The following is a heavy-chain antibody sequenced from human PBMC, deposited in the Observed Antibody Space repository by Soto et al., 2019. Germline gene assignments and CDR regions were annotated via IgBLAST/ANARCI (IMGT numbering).Heavy chain of an antibody. D-gene: IGHD6-19*01. CDR1: GFTFSTYS. CDR3: ARRAVEPPPRYSPY. V-gene: IGHV3-48*01. CDR2: ISSSNTI. Sequence: PGGSLRLSCAASGFTFSTYSMNWVRQAPGKGLEWLSYISSSNTIYYADSVKGRFTISRDNAKNSLYLQMNSLRAEDTAVYYCARRAVEPPPRYSPYWGQGPLVTLSS. J-gene: IGHJ1*01.